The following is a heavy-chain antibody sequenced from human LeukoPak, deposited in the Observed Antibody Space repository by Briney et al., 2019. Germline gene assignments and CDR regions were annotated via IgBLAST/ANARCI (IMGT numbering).Heavy chain of an antibody. V-gene: IGHV4-59*12. Sequence: SETLSLTCTVSGGSISSYYWRWIRQPPGKGLEWIGEIYHSGSTNYNPSLKSRVTISVDKSKNQFSLKLSSVTAADTAVYYCARVDYGDTTLLGYWGQGTLVTVSS. J-gene: IGHJ4*02. D-gene: IGHD4-17*01. CDR3: ARVDYGDTTLLGY. CDR2: IYHSGST. CDR1: GGSISSYY.